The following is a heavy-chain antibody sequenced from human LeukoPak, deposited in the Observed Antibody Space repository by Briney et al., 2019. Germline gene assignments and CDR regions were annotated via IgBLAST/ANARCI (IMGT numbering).Heavy chain of an antibody. V-gene: IGHV4-59*01. CDR3: ARAQGPDDYGDYGWFDP. CDR1: GGSISSYY. J-gene: IGHJ5*02. CDR2: IYYSGST. D-gene: IGHD4-17*01. Sequence: SETLSLTCTVSGGSISSYYWSWIRQPPGKGLEWIGYIYYSGSTNYNPSLKSRVTISVDTSKNQFSLKLSSVIAADTAVYYCARAQGPDDYGDYGWFDPWGQGTLVTVSS.